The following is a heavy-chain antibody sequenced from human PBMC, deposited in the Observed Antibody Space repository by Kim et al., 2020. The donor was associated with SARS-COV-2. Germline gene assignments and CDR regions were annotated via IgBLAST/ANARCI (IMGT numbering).Heavy chain of an antibody. V-gene: IGHV3-48*03. J-gene: IGHJ5*02. D-gene: IGHD3-3*01. CDR2: ISSSGSTI. Sequence: GGSLRLSCAASGFTFSSYEMNWVRQAPGKGLEWVSYISSSGSTIYYADSVKGRFTISRDNAKNSLYLQMNSLRAEDTAVYYCARGGITIFGVVSGWFDPWGQGTLVTVSS. CDR3: ARGGITIFGVVSGWFDP. CDR1: GFTFSSYE.